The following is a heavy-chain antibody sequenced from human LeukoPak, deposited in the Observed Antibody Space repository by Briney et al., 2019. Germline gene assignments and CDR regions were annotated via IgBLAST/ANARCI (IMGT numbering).Heavy chain of an antibody. D-gene: IGHD3-3*01. CDR3: ARGRHYDFWSGYYNPNEFDP. Sequence: PSETLSLTCSVSGYPISSGYYWGWIRQPPGKGLEWIGTIHYSGSTYYNPSLKGRVTTSVDTSKNQFSLKLSSVTAADTAVYYCARGRHYDFWSGYYNPNEFDPWGQGTLVTVSS. CDR1: GYPISSGYY. V-gene: IGHV4-38-2*02. J-gene: IGHJ5*02. CDR2: IHYSGST.